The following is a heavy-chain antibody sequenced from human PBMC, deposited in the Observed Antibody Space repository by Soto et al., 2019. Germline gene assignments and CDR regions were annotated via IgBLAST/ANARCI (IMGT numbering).Heavy chain of an antibody. CDR3: ARRSSGVAVVPPATGYFDL. CDR1: GGSISSSSYY. CDR2: IYYTGST. J-gene: IGHJ2*01. Sequence: QLQLQESGPGLVKPSETLSLTCTVSGGSISSSSYYWAWIRQPPGKGLEWIGNIYYTGSTYYNPSLRSRVTMSVDTSNNQFSLRLNSVTAADTAVYYCARRSSGVAVVPPATGYFDLWGRGTLLTVSS. V-gene: IGHV4-39*01. D-gene: IGHD2-2*01.